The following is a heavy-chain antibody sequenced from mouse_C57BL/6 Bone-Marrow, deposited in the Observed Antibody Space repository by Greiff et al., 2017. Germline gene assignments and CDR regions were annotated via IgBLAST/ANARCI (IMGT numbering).Heavy chain of an antibody. V-gene: IGHV14-4*01. Sequence: VQLKQSGAELVRPGASVKLSCTASGFNITDDYIHWVKQRPEQGLEWIGWIDPEIGDTEYASKFQGKATITSDTSSNTAYLQLSSLTSEDTAVCYCSSFDGNYVDFWGQGTPLTVAS. D-gene: IGHD2-3*01. CDR3: SSFDGNYVDF. CDR1: GFNITDDY. J-gene: IGHJ2*01. CDR2: IDPEIGDT.